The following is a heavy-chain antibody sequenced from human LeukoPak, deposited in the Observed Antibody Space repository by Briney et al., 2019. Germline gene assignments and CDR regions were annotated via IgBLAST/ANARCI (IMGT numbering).Heavy chain of an antibody. J-gene: IGHJ6*02. CDR2: IYSGGST. V-gene: IGHV3-53*04. Sequence: PGGSLTLSCSASGXTVSTNYMSWARQAPGKGLEWVSVIYSGGSTYYADSVKGRFTISRHNSKNTLHLQMNSLRSEDTAVYYCATRRAAGYYYGMDVWGQGTTVTVSS. D-gene: IGHD6-25*01. CDR3: ATRRAAGYYYGMDV. CDR1: GXTVSTNY.